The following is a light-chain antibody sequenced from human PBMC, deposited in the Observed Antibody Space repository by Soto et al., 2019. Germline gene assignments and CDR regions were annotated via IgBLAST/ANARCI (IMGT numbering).Light chain of an antibody. V-gene: IGKV1-33*01. CDR1: QDITNY. CDR3: QQYGNLPLT. CDR2: DAS. J-gene: IGKJ4*01. Sequence: DIQMTQSPSSLSASVGDRVTVTCHASQDITNYLNWYQQKPGKTPTLLINDASILEKGVPSRFSGAGSGTEFTFTITSLQPEDIAAYYCQQYGNLPLTFGGGTKVDIK.